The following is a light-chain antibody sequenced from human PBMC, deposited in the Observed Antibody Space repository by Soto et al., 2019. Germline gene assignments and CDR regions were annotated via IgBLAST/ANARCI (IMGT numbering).Light chain of an antibody. CDR3: SSYTGISTVV. CDR2: EVR. Sequence: QSVLTQPASVSGSPRQSLTISCTRTSTDLGEYNFVFWYQQHPGKAPKLVISEVRNRPSGVSDRFSGCKSGIRAYLTISGVQLDDEADYYCSSYTGISTVVFGPGTKRTVL. CDR1: STDLGEYNF. V-gene: IGLV2-14*01. J-gene: IGLJ2*01.